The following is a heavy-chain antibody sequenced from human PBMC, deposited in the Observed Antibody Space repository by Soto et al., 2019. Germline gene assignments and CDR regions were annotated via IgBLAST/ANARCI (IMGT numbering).Heavy chain of an antibody. V-gene: IGHV3-30*18. J-gene: IGHJ4*02. CDR1: GFTFSSYG. CDR3: AKVTSSGWYSLDY. D-gene: IGHD6-19*01. CDR2: ISYDGSNK. Sequence: QVQLVESGGGVVQPGRSLRLSCAASGFTFSSYGMHWVRQAPGKGLEWGAVISYDGSNKYYADSVKGRFTISRDNSKNTLYLQMNSLRAEDTAVYYCAKVTSSGWYSLDYWGQGTLVTVSS.